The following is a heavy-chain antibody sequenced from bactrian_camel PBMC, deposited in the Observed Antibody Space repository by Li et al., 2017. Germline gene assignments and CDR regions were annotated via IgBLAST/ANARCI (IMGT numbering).Heavy chain of an antibody. D-gene: IGHD3*01. CDR2: VNSDGGPT. V-gene: IGHV3S1*01. Sequence: VQLVESGGGLVQPGGSLRLSCAASGFTFSNNWMHWVRQAPGKGLEWVSAVNSDGGPTYYADSMKGRFTISRDNAKNTLYLQMNSLKTEDTALYYCAGAPPNGLIYKWAYEYHYWGQGTQVTVS. CDR3: AGAPPNGLIYKWAYEYHY. J-gene: IGHJ4*01. CDR1: GFTFSNNW.